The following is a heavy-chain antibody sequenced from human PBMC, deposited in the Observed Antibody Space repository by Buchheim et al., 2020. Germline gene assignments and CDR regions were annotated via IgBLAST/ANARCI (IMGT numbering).Heavy chain of an antibody. CDR2: ISSSSSYI. Sequence: EVQLVESGGGLVKPGGSLRLSCAASGFTFSSYSMNWVRQAPGKGLEWVSSISSSSSYIYYADSVKGRFTISRDNAKNYMYLQMNSLRAEDTAVYYCARVNSYSYYYYYGMDVWGQGTT. V-gene: IGHV3-21*01. J-gene: IGHJ6*02. CDR1: GFTFSSYS. CDR3: ARVNSYSYYYYYGMDV. D-gene: IGHD5-18*01.